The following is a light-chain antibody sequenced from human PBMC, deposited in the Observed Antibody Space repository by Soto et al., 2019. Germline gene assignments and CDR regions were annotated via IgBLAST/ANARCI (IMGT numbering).Light chain of an antibody. V-gene: IGKV1-39*01. CDR3: QQSHSTPYT. J-gene: IGKJ2*01. CDR1: RGISNY. Sequence: DIQMTQSPSSLSASVGDRVTITCRASRGISNYLNWYQQKPGKAPNLLIYAASSLQSGVPSRFSGSASGTDCTLTISSLQPEDSATYYCQQSHSTPYTFGQGTKLEIK. CDR2: AAS.